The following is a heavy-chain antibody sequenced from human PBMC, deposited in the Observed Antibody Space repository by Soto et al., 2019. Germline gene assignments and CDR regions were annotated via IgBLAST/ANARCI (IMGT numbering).Heavy chain of an antibody. Sequence: EVNLVESGGGLVQPGGSLRLSCEISGLALSSTWMTWVRQAPGRGLEWVGRTKSVLYGGTIDYAAPVKGRFTISRDDSKNTVYLQMTSLKIEDTAIYYCTKDRPYSGGTNFIFWGQGTLVTVSS. CDR3: TKDRPYSGGTNFIF. J-gene: IGHJ4*02. V-gene: IGHV3-15*01. CDR1: GLALSSTW. D-gene: IGHD1-7*01. CDR2: TKSVLYGGTI.